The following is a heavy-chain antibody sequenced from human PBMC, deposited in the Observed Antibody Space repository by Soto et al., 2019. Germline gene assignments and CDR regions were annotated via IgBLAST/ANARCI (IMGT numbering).Heavy chain of an antibody. Sequence: PGGSLRLSCAASGFTFSSYAMSWVRQAPGKGLEWVSAISGSGGSTYYADSVKGRFTISRDNSKNTLYLQMNSLRAEDTAVYYCAKAYCSGGSCYSLSAFDIWGQGTMVTVSS. CDR2: ISGSGGST. J-gene: IGHJ3*02. V-gene: IGHV3-23*01. CDR1: GFTFSSYA. CDR3: AKAYCSGGSCYSLSAFDI. D-gene: IGHD2-15*01.